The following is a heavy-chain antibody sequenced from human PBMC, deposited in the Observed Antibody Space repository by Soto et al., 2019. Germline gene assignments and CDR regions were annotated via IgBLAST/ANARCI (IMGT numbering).Heavy chain of an antibody. CDR1: GYTFTSYY. Sequence: GASVKVSCKASGYTFTSYYMHWVRQAPGQGLEWMGIINPSGGSTSYAQKFQGRVTMTRDTSTSTVYMELSSLRSEDTAVYYCARDFVPTYYYGSGTFYGMDVWGQGTTVTVSS. D-gene: IGHD3-10*01. V-gene: IGHV1-46*03. CDR2: INPSGGST. CDR3: ARDFVPTYYYGSGTFYGMDV. J-gene: IGHJ6*02.